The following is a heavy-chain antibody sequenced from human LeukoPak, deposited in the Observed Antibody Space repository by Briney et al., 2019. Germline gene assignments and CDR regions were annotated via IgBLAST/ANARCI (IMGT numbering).Heavy chain of an antibody. CDR3: AGAGGDFWSGYSPGVLDY. D-gene: IGHD3-3*01. V-gene: IGHV4-34*01. CDR2: INHSGST. Sequence: SETLSLTCAVYGGSFSDYYWNWIRQSPGKGLEWIGEINHSGSTNYNPSLKSRVSMSVDTSKNQFSLKLSSVTAADTAVYYCAGAGGDFWSGYSPGVLDYWGQGTLVTVSS. CDR1: GGSFSDYY. J-gene: IGHJ4*02.